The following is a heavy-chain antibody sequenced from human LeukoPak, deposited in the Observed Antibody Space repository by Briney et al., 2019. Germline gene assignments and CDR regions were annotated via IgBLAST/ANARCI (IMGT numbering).Heavy chain of an antibody. V-gene: IGHV4-39*07. Sequence: PSETLSLTCSVSGGSISSGSYYWGWIRQPPEKGLEWIGSIYYSGSTNYNPSLKSRVTISVDTPKNQFSLKLTSVTASDSAVYYCASSNWLRDANFDSWGQGTLVTVSS. J-gene: IGHJ4*02. CDR1: GGSISSGSYY. CDR3: ASSNWLRDANFDS. D-gene: IGHD6-13*01. CDR2: IYYSGST.